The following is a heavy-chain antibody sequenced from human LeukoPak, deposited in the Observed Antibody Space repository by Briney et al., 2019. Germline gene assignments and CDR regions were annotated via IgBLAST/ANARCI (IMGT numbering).Heavy chain of an antibody. D-gene: IGHD3-22*01. CDR2: ISGSGGST. CDR3: AKDHQYYYDSSGYYY. Sequence: GGSLRLSCAASGFTVSSNYMNWVRQAPGKGLEWVSAISGSGGSTYYADSVKGRFTISRDNSKNTLYLQMNSLRAEDTAVYYCAKDHQYYYDSSGYYYWGQGTLVTVSS. V-gene: IGHV3-23*01. CDR1: GFTVSSNY. J-gene: IGHJ4*02.